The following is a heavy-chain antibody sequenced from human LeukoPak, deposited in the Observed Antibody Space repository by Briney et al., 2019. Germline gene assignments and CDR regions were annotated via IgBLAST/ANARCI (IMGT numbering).Heavy chain of an antibody. Sequence: GGSLRLSCAASGFTFSSYGMHWVRQAPGKGLEWVAVISYDGSNKYYADSVKGRFTISRDNSKNTLYLQMNSLRAEDTAVYYCAKFPTLENYLDYWGQGTLVTVSS. J-gene: IGHJ4*02. V-gene: IGHV3-30*18. CDR2: ISYDGSNK. CDR1: GFTFSSYG. CDR3: AKFPTLENYLDY. D-gene: IGHD1-1*01.